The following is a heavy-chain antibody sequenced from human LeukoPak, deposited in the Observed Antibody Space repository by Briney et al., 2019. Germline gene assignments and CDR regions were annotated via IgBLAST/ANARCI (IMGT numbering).Heavy chain of an antibody. J-gene: IGHJ4*02. D-gene: IGHD3-22*01. CDR1: GYTFTNYG. CDR3: ARAGQGYYYDTSAYYYDY. Sequence: ASVKVSCKASGYTFTNYGTSWGRRAPEQGLKGWAGIRAYNGNPVYAHEGKGRARLTTDTSTSTAYMELRSLTSDDTAVYYCARAGQGYYYDTSAYYYDYWGQGTLVTVSS. V-gene: IGHV1-18*01. CDR2: IRAYNGNP.